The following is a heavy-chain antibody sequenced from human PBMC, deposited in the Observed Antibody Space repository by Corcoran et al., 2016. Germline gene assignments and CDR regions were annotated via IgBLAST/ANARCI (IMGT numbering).Heavy chain of an antibody. CDR1: GGSISSSSYY. CDR3: ARAVLSGWVTYYYYGMDV. J-gene: IGHJ6*02. CDR2: IYYSGST. D-gene: IGHD6-19*01. Sequence: QLQLQESGPGLVKPSETLSLTCTVSGGSISSSSYYWGWIRQPPGKGLEWIGSIYYSGSTYYNPSLKSRVTISVDTSKNQFSLKLSSVTAADTAVYYCARAVLSGWVTYYYYGMDVWGQGTTVTVSS. V-gene: IGHV4-39*01.